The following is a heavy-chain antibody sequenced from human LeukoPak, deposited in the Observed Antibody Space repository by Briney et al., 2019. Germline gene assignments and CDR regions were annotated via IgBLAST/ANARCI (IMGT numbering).Heavy chain of an antibody. V-gene: IGHV4-34*01. J-gene: IGHJ5*02. Sequence: PSETLSLTCAVYGGSFSGYYWSWIRQPPGKGLEWIGEINHSGSTNYNPSLKSRVTISVDTSKNQFSLKLSSVTAADTAVYYCARLQLWLPLSWFDPWGQGTLVTVSS. D-gene: IGHD5-18*01. CDR2: INHSGST. CDR3: ARLQLWLPLSWFDP. CDR1: GGSFSGYY.